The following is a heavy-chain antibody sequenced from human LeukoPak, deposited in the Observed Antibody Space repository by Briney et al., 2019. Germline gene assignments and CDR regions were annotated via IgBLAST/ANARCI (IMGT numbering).Heavy chain of an antibody. CDR3: ARGAYYYED. V-gene: IGHV3-48*01. J-gene: IGHJ4*02. CDR1: GFTFSSHS. D-gene: IGHD3-22*01. Sequence: GGSLRLSCAAPGFTFSSHSMNWVRQAPGKGLEWVSYISSSSSTIYYADSVKGRFTISRDNAKNSLYLQMNSLRAEDTAVYYCARGAYYYEDWGQGTLVTVSS. CDR2: ISSSSSTI.